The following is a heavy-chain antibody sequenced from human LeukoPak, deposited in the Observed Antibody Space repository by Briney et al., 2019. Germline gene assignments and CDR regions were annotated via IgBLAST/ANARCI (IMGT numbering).Heavy chain of an antibody. CDR3: AKDNRRHYTSGPNPDSLH. D-gene: IGHD6-19*01. J-gene: IGHJ4*02. V-gene: IGHV3-11*01. CDR2: ISSSGSTI. Sequence: PGGSLRLSCAASGFTFSNYAMSWIRQAPGKGLEWVSYISSSGSTIYYADSVKGRFTISRDNAKNSLYLQMNSLRVEDTAFYYCAKDNRRHYTSGPNPDSLHWGQGALVTVSS. CDR1: GFTFSNYA.